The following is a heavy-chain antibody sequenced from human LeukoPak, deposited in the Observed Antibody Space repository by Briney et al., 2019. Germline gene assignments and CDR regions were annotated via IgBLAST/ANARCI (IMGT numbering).Heavy chain of an antibody. V-gene: IGHV4-34*01. D-gene: IGHD3-16*02. J-gene: IGHJ5*02. CDR2: INHSGST. CDR3: ARRYDYVWGSYRHNWFDP. CDR1: GGSFSGYY. Sequence: PSETLSLTCAVYGGSFSGYYWSWIRQPPGKGLEWIGEINHSGSTNYNPSLESRVTISVDMSKNQFSLKLSSVTAADTAVYYCARRYDYVWGSYRHNWFDPWGQGTLVTVSS.